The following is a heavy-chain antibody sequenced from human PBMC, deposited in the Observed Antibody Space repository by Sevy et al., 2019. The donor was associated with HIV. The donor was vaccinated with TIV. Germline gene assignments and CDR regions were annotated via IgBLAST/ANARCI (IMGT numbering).Heavy chain of an antibody. CDR1: GFTFSSYA. Sequence: GGCLRLSCLASGFTFSSYAMSWVRQAPGKGLEWVSGISGTGASTYYADSVKGRFTISRDNSKNTLYLQMNSLRAEDTAIYYCASALRTVTTFDYWGQGTLVTVSS. D-gene: IGHD4-17*01. J-gene: IGHJ4*02. V-gene: IGHV3-23*01. CDR3: ASALRTVTTFDY. CDR2: ISGTGAST.